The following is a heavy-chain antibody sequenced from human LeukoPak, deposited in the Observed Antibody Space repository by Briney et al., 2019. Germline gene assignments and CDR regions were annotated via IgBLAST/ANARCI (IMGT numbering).Heavy chain of an antibody. Sequence: GASVKVSCKASGGTFSSYAISWVRQAPGQGLEWMGGIIPIFGTANYAQKFQGRVTITADESTSTAYMELSRLRSEDTAVYYCARDAFTSSWYPDWFDPWGQGTLVTVSS. D-gene: IGHD6-13*01. CDR1: GGTFSSYA. CDR3: ARDAFTSSWYPDWFDP. J-gene: IGHJ5*02. CDR2: IIPIFGTA. V-gene: IGHV1-69*13.